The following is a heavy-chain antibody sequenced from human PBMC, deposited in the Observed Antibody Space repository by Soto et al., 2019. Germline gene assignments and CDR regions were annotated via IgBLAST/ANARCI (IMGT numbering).Heavy chain of an antibody. D-gene: IGHD2-21*02. V-gene: IGHV3-74*01. Sequence: GGSLRLSCAASGFTFSSYWMHWVRQAPGKGLVWVSRINSDGSSTSYADSVKGRFTISRDNAKNTLYLQMNSLRAEDTAVYYCARGKVTVPYYYYYYGMDVWGQGTTVTVSS. CDR2: INSDGSST. CDR3: ARGKVTVPYYYYYYGMDV. CDR1: GFTFSSYW. J-gene: IGHJ6*02.